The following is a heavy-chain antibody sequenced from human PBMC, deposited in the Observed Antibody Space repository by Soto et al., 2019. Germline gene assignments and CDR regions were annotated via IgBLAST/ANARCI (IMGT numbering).Heavy chain of an antibody. CDR3: ARLSRYRYGRWYGMDV. CDR2: ISGSGGST. J-gene: IGHJ6*02. Sequence: EVQLLESGGGLVQPGGSLRLSCAASEFTFSSYAMSWVRQAPGKGLEWVSAISGSGGSTYYADSVKGRFTISRDNSKNTLYLQMNSLRAEDTAVYYCARLSRYRYGRWYGMDVWGQGTTVTVSS. D-gene: IGHD5-18*01. CDR1: EFTFSSYA. V-gene: IGHV3-23*01.